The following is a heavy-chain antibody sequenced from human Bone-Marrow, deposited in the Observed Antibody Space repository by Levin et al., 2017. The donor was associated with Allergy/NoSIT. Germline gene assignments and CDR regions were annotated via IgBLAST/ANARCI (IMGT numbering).Heavy chain of an antibody. CDR1: GFTFSSYS. CDR3: ARKGGYCSSTSCPYGMDV. J-gene: IGHJ6*02. V-gene: IGHV3-21*01. D-gene: IGHD2-2*01. CDR2: ISSSSSYI. Sequence: GESLKISCAASGFTFSSYSMNWVRQAPGKGLEWVSSISSSSSYIYYADSVKGRFTISRDNAKNSLYLQMNSLRAEDTAVYYCARKGGYCSSTSCPYGMDVWGQGTTVTVSS.